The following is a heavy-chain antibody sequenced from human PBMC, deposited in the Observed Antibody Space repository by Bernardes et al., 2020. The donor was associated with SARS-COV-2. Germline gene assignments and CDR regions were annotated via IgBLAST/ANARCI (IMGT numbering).Heavy chain of an antibody. CDR2: KYYSGAT. CDR3: ARHPRRLQVSGSWFDP. D-gene: IGHD1-26*01. Sequence: SETLSLTCTVSGDSISSRTYYWGWIRQSPGKGLKWMGIKYYSGATSYNPSLKVRVTFSSTTSKNQFSLRLSSPTAADAGVYYCARHPRRLQVSGSWFDPWGQGTLVNVSS. V-gene: IGHV4-39*01. J-gene: IGHJ5*02. CDR1: GDSISSRTYY.